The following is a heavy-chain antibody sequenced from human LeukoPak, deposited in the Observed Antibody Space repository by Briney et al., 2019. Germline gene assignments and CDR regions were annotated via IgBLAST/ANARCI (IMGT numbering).Heavy chain of an antibody. J-gene: IGHJ4*02. CDR3: ARALSRWSPRLFDY. V-gene: IGHV1-2*02. D-gene: IGHD6-13*01. CDR2: TNPNSGGT. Sequence: ASVKVSCKASGYTFTGYYMHWVRQAPGQGLEWMGWTNPNSGGTNYAQKFQGRVTMTRDTSISTAYMELSRLRSDDTAVYYCARALSRWSPRLFDYWGQGTLVTVSS. CDR1: GYTFTGYY.